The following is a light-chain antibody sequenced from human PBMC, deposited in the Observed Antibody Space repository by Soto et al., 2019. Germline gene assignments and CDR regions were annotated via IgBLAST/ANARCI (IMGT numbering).Light chain of an antibody. J-gene: IGKJ1*01. Sequence: EIVLTQSPGTLSLSPGERATLSCRASQSVSSSYLAWYQQKPGQAPRLLIYGASSRATGIPDRFSGGGSGTDFTLTINRLEPEDFAVYYCQQYGSSPVTFGQGTKVEIK. CDR2: GAS. V-gene: IGKV3-20*01. CDR1: QSVSSSY. CDR3: QQYGSSPVT.